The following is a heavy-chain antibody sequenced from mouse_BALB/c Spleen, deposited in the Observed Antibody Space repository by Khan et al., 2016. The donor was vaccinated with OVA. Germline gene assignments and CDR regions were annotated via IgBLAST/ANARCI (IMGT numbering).Heavy chain of an antibody. Sequence: EVQLQESGPGLVKPSQSLSLTCTVTGYSITSDYAWNWIRQFPGNKLEWMGYISSSGCTNYNPAPKSRISITRDTSKNQFFLQLNSVTTEDTATYDCARDGSRYNYAMDYWGQGTSVTVSS. D-gene: IGHD2-3*01. CDR2: ISSSGCT. V-gene: IGHV3-2*02. CDR3: ARDGSRYNYAMDY. J-gene: IGHJ4*01. CDR1: GYSITSDYA.